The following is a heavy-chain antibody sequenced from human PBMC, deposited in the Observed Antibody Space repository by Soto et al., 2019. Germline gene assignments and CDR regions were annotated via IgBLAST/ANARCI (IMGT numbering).Heavy chain of an antibody. Sequence: ASVKVSCKASGYTFTSYAMHWVRQAPGQRLERMGWINAGNGNTKYSQKFQGRVTITRDTSASTAYMELSSLRSEDTAVYYCARDGGIAAAGTPYYYYGMDVWGQGTTVTVSS. CDR1: GYTFTSYA. CDR2: INAGNGNT. D-gene: IGHD6-13*01. CDR3: ARDGGIAAAGTPYYYYGMDV. V-gene: IGHV1-3*01. J-gene: IGHJ6*02.